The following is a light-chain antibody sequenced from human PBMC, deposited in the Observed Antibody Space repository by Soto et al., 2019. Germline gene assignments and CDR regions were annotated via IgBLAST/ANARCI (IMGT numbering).Light chain of an antibody. CDR3: AAWDDSLIALL. Sequence: HSVLTQPPSASGTPGQRVTISCSGTYSNVGSNVVNWYQQVPGAAPKLVIYSNDRRPSGVPDRFFGSKSGASASLAISGLQTEDEADYYCAAWDDSLIALLFGGGTKVTVL. CDR1: YSNVGSNV. CDR2: SND. J-gene: IGLJ3*02. V-gene: IGLV1-44*01.